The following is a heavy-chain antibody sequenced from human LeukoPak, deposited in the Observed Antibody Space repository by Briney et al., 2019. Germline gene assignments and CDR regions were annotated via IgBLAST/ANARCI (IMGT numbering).Heavy chain of an antibody. J-gene: IGHJ4*02. D-gene: IGHD1-26*01. CDR3: ARGVNSGYFDY. CDR1: GGSISSYY. Sequence: SETLSLTCTVSGGSISSYYWTWIRQPPGKGLEWIGYIYYSGSTNYNPSLKSRVTISVDTSKNQFSLRLTSVTAADTAVYYCARGVNSGYFDYCGQGTLVTVSS. CDR2: IYYSGST. V-gene: IGHV4-59*01.